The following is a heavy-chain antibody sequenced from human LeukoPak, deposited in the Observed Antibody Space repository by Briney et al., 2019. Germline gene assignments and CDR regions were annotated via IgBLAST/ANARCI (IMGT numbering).Heavy chain of an antibody. CDR2: IYYSGYT. CDR1: GGSISSYY. J-gene: IGHJ4*02. V-gene: IGHV4-59*01. CDR3: ARDYGSGRYGFDY. Sequence: SETLSLTCTVPGGSISSYYWSWIRQPPGKGLKWIGNIYYSGYTTYSPSLKSRVTISVDTSKNQSSLKLSSVTAADTAVYYCARDYGSGRYGFDYWGQGTLVTVSS. D-gene: IGHD3-10*01.